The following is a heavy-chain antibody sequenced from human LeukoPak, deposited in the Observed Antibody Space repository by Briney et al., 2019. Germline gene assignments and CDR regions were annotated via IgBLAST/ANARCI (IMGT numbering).Heavy chain of an antibody. CDR1: GGSISSGSYY. CDR2: IYTSGST. J-gene: IGHJ3*02. D-gene: IGHD6-13*01. CDR3: ARGGIAAAAEGAFDI. V-gene: IGHV4-61*02. Sequence: SQTLSLTCTVSGGSISSGSYYWSWIRQPAGKGLEWIGRIYTSGSTNYNPSLKSRVTMSVDTSKNQFSLKLSSVTAADTAVYYCARGGIAAAAEGAFDIWGQGTMVTVSS.